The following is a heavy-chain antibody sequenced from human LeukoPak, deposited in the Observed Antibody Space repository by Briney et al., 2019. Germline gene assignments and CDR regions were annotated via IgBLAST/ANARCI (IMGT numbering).Heavy chain of an antibody. Sequence: GGSLRLSCAASGFTFSSYEMNWVRQAPGKGLEWVSAISGSGGSTYYADSVKGRFTISRDNSKNTLYLQMNSLRAEDTAVYYCAKVKGYWDYYMDVWGKGTTVTVSS. D-gene: IGHD2-21*01. CDR2: ISGSGGST. CDR3: AKVKGYWDYYMDV. V-gene: IGHV3-23*01. J-gene: IGHJ6*03. CDR1: GFTFSSYE.